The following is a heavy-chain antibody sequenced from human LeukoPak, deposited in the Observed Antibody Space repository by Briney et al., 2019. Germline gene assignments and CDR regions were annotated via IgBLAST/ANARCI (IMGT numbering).Heavy chain of an antibody. CDR2: IRYDGSNK. Sequence: GGSLRLSCAASGFTFSNYGMHWVRQAPGKGLEWVALIRYDGSNKYYADSVKGQFTISRDNSKNTLYLQMNSLRAEDTAVYYCANSYCSGGSCFSDYWGQGTLVTVSS. D-gene: IGHD2-15*01. CDR3: ANSYCSGGSCFSDY. J-gene: IGHJ4*02. V-gene: IGHV3-30*02. CDR1: GFTFSNYG.